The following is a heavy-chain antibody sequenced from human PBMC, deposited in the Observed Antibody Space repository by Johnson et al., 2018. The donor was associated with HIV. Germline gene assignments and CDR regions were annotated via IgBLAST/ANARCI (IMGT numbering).Heavy chain of an antibody. D-gene: IGHD3-16*01. Sequence: VQLVESGGGLVQPGRSLRLSCAASGFTFDDYAMHWVRQAPGKGLEWVSGISWNRRTIGYVDSVKGRFTISRDNSKNTVYLQMNSLRAEDTAVYYCARGLTGEQVDIWGQGTMVTVSS. CDR1: GFTFDDYA. J-gene: IGHJ3*02. CDR2: ISWNRRTI. V-gene: IGHV3-9*01. CDR3: ARGLTGEQVDI.